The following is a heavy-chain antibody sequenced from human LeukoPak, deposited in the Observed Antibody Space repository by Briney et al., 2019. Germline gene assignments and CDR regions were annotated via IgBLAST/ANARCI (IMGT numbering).Heavy chain of an antibody. CDR2: IYSGGST. V-gene: IGHV3-53*01. D-gene: IGHD2-2*01. J-gene: IGHJ4*02. Sequence: GGSLRLSCAASGFNVSNNYMSWVRQAPGKGLEWVSVIYSGGSTYYADSVKGRFTISRDNSKNTLYLQMNSLRAEDTAVYYCARDPEGDCSSTSCYEDSDYWGQGTLVTVSS. CDR3: ARDPEGDCSSTSCYEDSDY. CDR1: GFNVSNNY.